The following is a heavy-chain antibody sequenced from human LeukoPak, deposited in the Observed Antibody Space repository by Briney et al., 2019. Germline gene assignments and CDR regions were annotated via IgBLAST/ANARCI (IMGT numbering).Heavy chain of an antibody. CDR3: AKDITGDGYNTFDY. J-gene: IGHJ4*02. Sequence: PGGSLRLSCAASGFTFDDYAMHWVRHAPGKGLEWVSGISWNSGRIGYADSVKGRFTISRDNAKNSLYLQMNSLRAEDTALYYCAKDITGDGYNTFDYWGQGTLVTVSS. CDR2: ISWNSGRI. D-gene: IGHD5-24*01. CDR1: GFTFDDYA. V-gene: IGHV3-9*01.